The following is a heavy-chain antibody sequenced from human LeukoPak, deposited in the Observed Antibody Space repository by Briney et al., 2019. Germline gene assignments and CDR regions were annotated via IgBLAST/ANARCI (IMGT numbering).Heavy chain of an antibody. V-gene: IGHV3-74*01. Sequence: GGSLRLSCAASGFTFSSYWMHWVRHAPGKGLVWVSRINSDGSSTSYADSVKGRFTISRDNAKNTLYLQMNSLRAEDTAVYYCARDPTASGFFDYWGQGTLVTVSS. J-gene: IGHJ4*02. D-gene: IGHD3-22*01. CDR3: ARDPTASGFFDY. CDR1: GFTFSSYW. CDR2: INSDGSST.